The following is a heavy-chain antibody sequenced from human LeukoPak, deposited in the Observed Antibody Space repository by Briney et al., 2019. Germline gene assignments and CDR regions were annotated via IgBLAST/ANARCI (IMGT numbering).Heavy chain of an antibody. D-gene: IGHD2-2*03. V-gene: IGHV3-21*01. Sequence: GGSLRLSCAASGFTFSSYSMNWVCQAPGKGLEWVSSISSSSSYIYYADSVKGRFTISRDNAKNSLYLQMNSLRAEDTAVYYCARDGYCSSTSCYLYYYYYGMDVWGQGTTVTVSS. CDR2: ISSSSSYI. J-gene: IGHJ6*02. CDR1: GFTFSSYS. CDR3: ARDGYCSSTSCYLYYYYYGMDV.